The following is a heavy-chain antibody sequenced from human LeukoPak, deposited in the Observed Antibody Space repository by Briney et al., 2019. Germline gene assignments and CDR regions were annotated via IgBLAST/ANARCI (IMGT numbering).Heavy chain of an antibody. D-gene: IGHD2-21*02. CDR1: GFNFANHA. Sequence: GGSLRLSCAASGFNFANHAMSWVCQTPGKGLEWVSAISGGGDITYYADSVRGRFTISRDNSKATLFLQMHSLRPGDTAVYYCVREDTPATANYWGQGTLVTISS. J-gene: IGHJ4*02. CDR2: ISGGGDIT. V-gene: IGHV3-23*01. CDR3: VREDTPATANY.